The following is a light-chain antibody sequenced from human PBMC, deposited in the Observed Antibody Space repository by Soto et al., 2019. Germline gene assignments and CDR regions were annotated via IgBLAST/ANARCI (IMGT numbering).Light chain of an antibody. V-gene: IGLV2-14*01. Sequence: QSALTQPASMSGSDGQSITISCTGRSGDVGGYNYVSWYQQHPGKAPKLIIYEVSNRPSGVSNRFSGSKSGNTASLTISGLQADDEADYYCSSYTRTSTHYVFGTGTKVTVL. CDR2: EVS. CDR3: SSYTRTSTHYV. CDR1: SGDVGGYNY. J-gene: IGLJ1*01.